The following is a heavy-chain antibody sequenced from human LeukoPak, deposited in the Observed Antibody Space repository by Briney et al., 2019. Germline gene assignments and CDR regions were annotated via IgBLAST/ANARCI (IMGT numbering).Heavy chain of an antibody. Sequence: SETLSLTCTVSGGSISSSGYYWSWIRQPAGKGLEWIGRIYTSGSTNYNPSLKSRVTMSVDTSRQLSLKLSSVTAADTAVYYCARDYFDSSGYLGSFHYWGQGTLVTVSS. D-gene: IGHD3-22*01. CDR3: ARDYFDSSGYLGSFHY. CDR1: GGSISSSGYY. V-gene: IGHV4-61*02. CDR2: IYTSGST. J-gene: IGHJ4*02.